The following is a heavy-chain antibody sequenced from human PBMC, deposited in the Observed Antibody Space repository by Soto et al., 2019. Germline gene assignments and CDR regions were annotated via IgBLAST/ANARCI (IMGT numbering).Heavy chain of an antibody. J-gene: IGHJ1*01. CDR3: ARGGDIVVDLGRYFQH. CDR2: INHSGST. V-gene: IGHV4-34*01. CDR1: GGSFSGYY. Sequence: QVQLQQWGAGLLKPSETLSLTCAVYGGSFSGYYWSWIRQPPGKGLEWIGEINHSGSTNYNPSLKSRVTISVDTSRNQFSLKLSSVTAADTAVYYCARGGDIVVDLGRYFQHWGQGTLVTVSS. D-gene: IGHD2-21*01.